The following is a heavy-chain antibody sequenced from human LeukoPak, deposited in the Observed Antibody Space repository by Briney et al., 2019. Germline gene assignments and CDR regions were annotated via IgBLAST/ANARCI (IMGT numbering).Heavy chain of an antibody. CDR2: ISWNSGTI. Sequence: GGSLRLSCTPSGFTFNDYGMHWVRQAPGKGLEWVSGISWNSGTIAYADSVKGRFTISRDNAKNSLFLQMNSLRGEDTALYYCAKDIDFWSGLDYWGPGSLVTVSS. CDR1: GFTFNDYG. D-gene: IGHD3-3*01. V-gene: IGHV3-9*01. CDR3: AKDIDFWSGLDY. J-gene: IGHJ4*02.